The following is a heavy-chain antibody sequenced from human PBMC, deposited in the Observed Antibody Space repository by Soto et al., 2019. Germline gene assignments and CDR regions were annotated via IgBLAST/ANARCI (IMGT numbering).Heavy chain of an antibody. V-gene: IGHV3-74*01. CDR3: ARVARAEYYCSGGSCYDYYYYMDV. J-gene: IGHJ6*03. Sequence: GGSLRLSCAASGFTFSSYWMHWVRQAPGKGLVWVSRINSDGSSTSYADSVKGRFTISRDNAKNTLYLQMNSLRAEDTAVYYCARVARAEYYCSGGSCYDYYYYMDVWGKGTTVTVSS. CDR2: INSDGSST. CDR1: GFTFSSYW. D-gene: IGHD2-15*01.